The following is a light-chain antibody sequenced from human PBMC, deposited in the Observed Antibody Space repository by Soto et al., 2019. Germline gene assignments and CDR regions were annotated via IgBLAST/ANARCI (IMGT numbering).Light chain of an antibody. Sequence: TQSPGTRATLTCRASQSVTNYIAWYQQKPGQAPRLLIYDASSRATGVPDRFSGSRSGTDFTLTISRLEPEDFAVYYCQQFSSYPPTFGGGTKVDI. CDR1: QSVTNY. CDR2: DAS. CDR3: QQFSSYPPT. J-gene: IGKJ4*01. V-gene: IGKV3-20*01.